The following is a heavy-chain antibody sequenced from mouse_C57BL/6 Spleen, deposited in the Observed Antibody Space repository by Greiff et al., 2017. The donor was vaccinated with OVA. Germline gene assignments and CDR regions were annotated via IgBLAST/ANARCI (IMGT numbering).Heavy chain of an antibody. CDR3: ARSPLYGSSYSGYFDV. J-gene: IGHJ1*03. Sequence: QVQLQQSGAELVRPGASVKLSCKASGYTFTDYYINWVKQRPGQGLEWIARIYPGSGNTYYNEKFKGKATLTAEKSSSTAYMQLSSLTSEDSAVYFCARSPLYGSSYSGYFDVWGTGTTVTVSS. CDR1: GYTFTDYY. D-gene: IGHD1-1*01. CDR2: IYPGSGNT. V-gene: IGHV1-76*01.